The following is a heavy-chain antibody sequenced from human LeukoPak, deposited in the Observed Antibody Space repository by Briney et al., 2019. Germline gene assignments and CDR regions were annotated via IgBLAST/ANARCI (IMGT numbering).Heavy chain of an antibody. CDR3: ARALGGATAFDI. D-gene: IGHD1-26*01. J-gene: IGHJ3*02. V-gene: IGHV4-59*01. CDR2: IYYSGST. Sequence: SETLSLTCTVSGGSISSYYWSWIRQPPGKGLEWIGYIYYSGSTNYNPSLKSRVTISVDTSKDQFSLKLSSVTAADTAVYYCARALGGATAFDIWGQGTMVTVSS. CDR1: GGSISSYY.